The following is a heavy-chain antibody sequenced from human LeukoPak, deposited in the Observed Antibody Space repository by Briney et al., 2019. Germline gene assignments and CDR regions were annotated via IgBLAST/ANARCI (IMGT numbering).Heavy chain of an antibody. CDR3: ARGLSYSSSWDYYFDY. CDR2: INHSGST. J-gene: IGHJ4*02. V-gene: IGHV4-34*01. D-gene: IGHD6-13*01. CDR1: GGSFSGYY. Sequence: SETLSLTCAVYGGSFSGYYWSWIRQPPGKGLEWIGEINHSGSTNYNPSLKSRVTISVGTSKNQFSLKLSSVTAADTAVYYCARGLSYSSSWDYYFDYWGQGTLVTVSS.